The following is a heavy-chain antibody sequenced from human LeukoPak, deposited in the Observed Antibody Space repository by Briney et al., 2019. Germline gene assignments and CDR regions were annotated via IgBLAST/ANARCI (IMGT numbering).Heavy chain of an antibody. V-gene: IGHV4-59*12. CDR1: GGSMNGYY. Sequence: SETLSLTCTVSGGSMNGYYWSWVRQPPGKGLEWVGHIYYSGSTNYNPSLKSRVTMSVDTSKNQFSLRLSSVTAADTAVYYCARDYSDSSGYSPFQHWGQGTLVTVSS. J-gene: IGHJ1*01. D-gene: IGHD3-22*01. CDR2: IYYSGST. CDR3: ARDYSDSSGYSPFQH.